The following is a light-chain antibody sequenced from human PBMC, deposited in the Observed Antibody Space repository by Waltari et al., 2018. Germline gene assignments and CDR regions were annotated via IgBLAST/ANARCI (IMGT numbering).Light chain of an antibody. CDR3: QQTNSFPRT. J-gene: IGKJ1*01. CDR2: AAS. V-gene: IGKV1-12*01. Sequence: DIQMTQSPSFVSASVGDRRTITCRASQSISNWLAGYQQKPGKAPKFLIYAASSLESGVPSRFGGSGSGTDFTLTISSLQPEDFATYYCQQTNSFPRTFGQGTKVEIK. CDR1: QSISNW.